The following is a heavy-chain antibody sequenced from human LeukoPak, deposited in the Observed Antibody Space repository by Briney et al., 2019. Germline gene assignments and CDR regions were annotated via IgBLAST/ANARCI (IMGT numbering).Heavy chain of an antibody. CDR2: ISYDGSNK. Sequence: GGSLRLSCAASGFTFSSYGMHWVRQAPGKGLEWVAVISYDGSNKYYADSVKGRFTISRDNSKNTLYLQMNSLRAEDTAVYYCAKDLNLQWTLDYWGQGTLVTVSS. D-gene: IGHD4-11*01. CDR3: AKDLNLQWTLDY. J-gene: IGHJ4*02. V-gene: IGHV3-30*18. CDR1: GFTFSSYG.